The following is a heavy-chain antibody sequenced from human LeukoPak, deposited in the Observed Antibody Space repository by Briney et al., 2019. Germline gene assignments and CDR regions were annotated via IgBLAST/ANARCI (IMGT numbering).Heavy chain of an antibody. CDR3: ARDRPLSAAMVSKNWFDP. CDR2: ISAYNGNT. D-gene: IGHD5-18*01. CDR1: GYTFTSYG. Sequence: ASVKVSCKASGYTFTSYGVSWVRQAPGQGLEWMGWISAYNGNTNYAQKLQGRVTMTTDTSASTAYMELRSLRSDDTAVYYCARDRPLSAAMVSKNWFDPWGQEPWSPSPQ. J-gene: IGHJ5*02. V-gene: IGHV1-18*01.